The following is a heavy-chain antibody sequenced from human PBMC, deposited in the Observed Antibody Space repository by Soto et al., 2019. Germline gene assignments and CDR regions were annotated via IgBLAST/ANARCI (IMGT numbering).Heavy chain of an antibody. J-gene: IGHJ3*02. Sequence: SETLSLTCAVYGGPFSGYYWSWIRQPPGKGLEWIGEINHSGSTNYDPSLKSRVTISVDTSKNQFSLNLSSVTAADTAVYYCARRSYSNYYYDAFDIWGQGTMVTVSS. V-gene: IGHV4-34*01. D-gene: IGHD4-4*01. CDR1: GGPFSGYY. CDR3: ARRSYSNYYYDAFDI. CDR2: INHSGST.